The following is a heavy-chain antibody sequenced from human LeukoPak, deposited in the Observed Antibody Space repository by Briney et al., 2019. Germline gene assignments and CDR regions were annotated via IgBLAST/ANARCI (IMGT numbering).Heavy chain of an antibody. D-gene: IGHD3-3*01. CDR1: GGSFSGYY. J-gene: IGHJ2*01. Sequence: SETLSLTCAVYGGSFSGYYWSWIRQPPGKGLEWIGEINHSGSTNYNPSLKSRVTISVDTSKNQFSLKLSSVTAADTAVYYCARGTILEWLFIWYFDLWGRGTLVTVSS. V-gene: IGHV4-34*01. CDR2: INHSGST. CDR3: ARGTILEWLFIWYFDL.